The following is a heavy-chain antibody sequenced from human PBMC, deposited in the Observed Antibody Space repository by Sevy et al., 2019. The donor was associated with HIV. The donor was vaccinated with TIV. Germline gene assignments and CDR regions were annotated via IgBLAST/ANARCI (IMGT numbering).Heavy chain of an antibody. CDR1: GGSISSYNDY. D-gene: IGHD7-27*01. Sequence: SETLSLTCAVSGGSISSYNDYWGWIRQPPGQGLEWIGTIYSSGFTYYKPSLQSPVTIFLYTSQTQFSLKLSSVTAADTAVYYCARQGSTSELGIDWYFDLWGRGTVVTVSS. J-gene: IGHJ2*01. CDR3: ARQGSTSELGIDWYFDL. CDR2: IYSSGFT. V-gene: IGHV4-39*01.